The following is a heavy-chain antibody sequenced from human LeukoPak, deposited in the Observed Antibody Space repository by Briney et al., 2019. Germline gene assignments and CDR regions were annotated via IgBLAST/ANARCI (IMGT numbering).Heavy chain of an antibody. V-gene: IGHV3-21*01. Sequence: GSLRLSCAASGFTFSSYSMNWVRQAPGKGLEWVSSISSSSSYIYYADSVKGRFTISRDNAKNSLYLQMNSLRAEDTAVYYCARGGATTSQFDYWGQGTLVTVSS. CDR1: GFTFSSYS. CDR3: ARGGATTSQFDY. D-gene: IGHD1-26*01. CDR2: ISSSSSYI. J-gene: IGHJ4*02.